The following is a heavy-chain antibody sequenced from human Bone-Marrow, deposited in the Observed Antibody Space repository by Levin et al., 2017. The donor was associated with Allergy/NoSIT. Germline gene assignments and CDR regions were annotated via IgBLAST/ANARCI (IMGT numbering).Heavy chain of an antibody. V-gene: IGHV3-53*01. CDR3: ARGPEATYDGMDV. Sequence: TGGSLRLSCAGFGFSVANSFMSWVRQAPGKGLEWVSLSYSGGSTEYADSVKGRFTISRDNSKNTVHLEMTSLRAEDTAVYYCARGPEATYDGMDVWGQGTTVTVSS. CDR1: GFSVANSF. CDR2: SYSGGST. J-gene: IGHJ6*02.